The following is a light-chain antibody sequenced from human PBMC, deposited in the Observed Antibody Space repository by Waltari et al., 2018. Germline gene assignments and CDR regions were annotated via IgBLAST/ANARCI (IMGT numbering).Light chain of an antibody. V-gene: IGKV3-15*01. CDR1: QSVGSE. Sequence: DTVMTQSPGTLSVSPGDRVILSCRASQSVGSELAWYQQRPGQTPRLLIYGASTRVTGLPARFSGSGSGTEFTLTISSLQSEDFGLYYCQQYDNWPLTFGGGTKVKIK. J-gene: IGKJ4*01. CDR3: QQYDNWPLT. CDR2: GAS.